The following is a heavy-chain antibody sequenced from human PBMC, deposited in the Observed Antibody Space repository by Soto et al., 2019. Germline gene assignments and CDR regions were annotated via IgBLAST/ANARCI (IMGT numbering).Heavy chain of an antibody. J-gene: IGHJ6*02. V-gene: IGHV1-69*13. CDR2: IIPIFGTA. CDR1: GGTFSSYA. Sequence: SVKVSCKASGGTFSSYAISWVRQAPGQGLEWMGGIIPIFGTANYAQKFQGRVTITADESTSTAYMELSSLRSEDTAVYYCASPRYSSSSGVDYYGMDVWGQGTTVTVSS. D-gene: IGHD6-6*01. CDR3: ASPRYSSSSGVDYYGMDV.